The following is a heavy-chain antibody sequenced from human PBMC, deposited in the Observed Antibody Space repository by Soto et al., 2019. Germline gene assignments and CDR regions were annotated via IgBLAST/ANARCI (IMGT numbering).Heavy chain of an antibody. J-gene: IGHJ4*02. V-gene: IGHV3-23*01. CDR1: GFTFRSYA. Sequence: GGSLRLSCAASGFTFRSYAMSWVRQAPGKGLQWVSSMSGSGGRIYDADSVKGRFTISRDNSKNTLYLQMNSLRAEDTAVYYCAKDWMTTVTSTFDNWGQGTLVTVSS. CDR2: MSGSGGRI. CDR3: AKDWMTTVTSTFDN. D-gene: IGHD4-17*01.